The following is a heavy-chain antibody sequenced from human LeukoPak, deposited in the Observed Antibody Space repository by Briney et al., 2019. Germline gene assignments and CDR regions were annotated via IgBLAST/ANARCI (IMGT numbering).Heavy chain of an antibody. J-gene: IGHJ4*02. Sequence: ASVKVSCKASGGTFSSYAISWVRQAPGQGLEWMGGIIPIFSTANYAQKFQGRVTITTDESTSTAYMELSSLRSEDTAVYYCARDRDYGDYAVSLDYWGQGTLVTVSS. V-gene: IGHV1-69*05. D-gene: IGHD4-17*01. CDR2: IIPIFSTA. CDR3: ARDRDYGDYAVSLDY. CDR1: GGTFSSYA.